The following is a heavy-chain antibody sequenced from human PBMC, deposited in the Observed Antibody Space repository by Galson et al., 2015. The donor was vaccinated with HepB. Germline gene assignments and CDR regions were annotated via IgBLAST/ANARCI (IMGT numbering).Heavy chain of an antibody. CDR1: GFTFSSYW. V-gene: IGHV3-74*01. CDR3: ARDHSSGWWNWFDP. D-gene: IGHD6-19*01. J-gene: IGHJ5*02. CDR2: INSGGSST. Sequence: SLRLSCAASGFTFSSYWMHWVRQAPGKGLVWVSRINSGGSSTSYADSVKGRFTISRDNAKNTLYLQMNSLRAEDTAVYYCARDHSSGWWNWFDPWGQGTLVTVSS.